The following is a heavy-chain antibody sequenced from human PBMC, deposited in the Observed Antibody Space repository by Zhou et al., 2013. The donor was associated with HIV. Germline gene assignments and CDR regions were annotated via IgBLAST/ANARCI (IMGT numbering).Heavy chain of an antibody. CDR2: IYNSGST. J-gene: IGHJ6*02. CDR3: ARSGDYYYYGMDV. CDR1: GGSISSYY. Sequence: VQLQESGPGLVKPSETLSLTCTVSGGSISSYYWSWIRQPAGKGLEWIGRIYNSGSTNYNPSLKSRLTMSVDTSKNQFSLKLRSVTAADTAVYYCARSGDYYYYGMDVWGQGTTVTVSS. V-gene: IGHV4-4*07.